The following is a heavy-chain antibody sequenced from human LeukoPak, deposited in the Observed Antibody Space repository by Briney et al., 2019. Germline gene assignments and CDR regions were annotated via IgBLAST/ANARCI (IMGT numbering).Heavy chain of an antibody. CDR1: GGSISGHY. D-gene: IGHD1-26*01. J-gene: IGHJ5*02. Sequence: SETLSLTCTVSGGSISGHYWSWIRQPPGKELEWIGYIHYSGSTKYNPSLKSRVTMSIDTSKNQFSLNLMSVTAADTAVYYCARHPEWEREAGATWGQGALVTVSS. V-gene: IGHV4-59*08. CDR3: ARHPEWEREAGAT. CDR2: IHYSGST.